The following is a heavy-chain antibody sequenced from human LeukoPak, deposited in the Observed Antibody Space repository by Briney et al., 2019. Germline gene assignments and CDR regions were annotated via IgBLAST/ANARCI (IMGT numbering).Heavy chain of an antibody. Sequence: GGSLRLSCAASGFTFSNYAMNWVRQAPGKGLEWVSGITDSGGRAYYADSVKGRFTVSRDNSENTLYLQMKTLRAEDTAIYFCAQSQVARWVADYWGQGTLVTVSS. J-gene: IGHJ4*02. CDR1: GFTFSNYA. V-gene: IGHV3-23*01. CDR2: ITDSGGRA. D-gene: IGHD2-15*01. CDR3: AQSQVARWVADY.